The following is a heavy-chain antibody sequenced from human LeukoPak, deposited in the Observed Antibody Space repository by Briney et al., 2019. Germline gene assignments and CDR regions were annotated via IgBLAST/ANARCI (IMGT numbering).Heavy chain of an antibody. CDR1: GFTFSSYA. CDR3: ARAEEVRGSNGFDY. CDR2: ISYDGSNK. Sequence: GGSLRLSCAASGFTFSSYAMHWVRQAPGKGLEWVAVISYDGSNKYYADSVKGRFTISRDNSKNTLYLQMNSLRAEDTAVYYCARAEEVRGSNGFDYWGQGTLVTVSS. V-gene: IGHV3-30*04. J-gene: IGHJ4*02. D-gene: IGHD3-16*01.